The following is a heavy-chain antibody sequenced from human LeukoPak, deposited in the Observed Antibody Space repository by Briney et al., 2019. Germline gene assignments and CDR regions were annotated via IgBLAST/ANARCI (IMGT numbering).Heavy chain of an antibody. Sequence: GGSLRLSCAASGFTFTSYLKSWVRQAPGKGLEWVSGISSFGGTAYYADSVTGRFTISRDNSKNTLYLQMSSLRADDTAVDYCAGAGVAGKVIDYWGQGTLVTVSS. CDR2: ISSFGGTA. V-gene: IGHV3-23*01. J-gene: IGHJ4*02. CDR1: GFTFTSYL. D-gene: IGHD6-19*01. CDR3: AGAGVAGKVIDY.